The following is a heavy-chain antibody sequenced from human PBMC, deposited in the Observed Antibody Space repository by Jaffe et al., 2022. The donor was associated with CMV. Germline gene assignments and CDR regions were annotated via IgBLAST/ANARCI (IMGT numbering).Heavy chain of an antibody. J-gene: IGHJ4*02. Sequence: QVQLQESGPGLVKPSETLSLTCTVSGGSISSYYWSWIRQPPGKGLEWIGYIYYSGSTNYNPSLKSRVTISVDTSKNQFSLKLSSVTAADTAVYYCARATRVAATLEYWGQGTLVTVSS. CDR3: ARATRVAATLEY. V-gene: IGHV4-59*01. CDR1: GGSISSYY. CDR2: IYYSGST. D-gene: IGHD2-15*01.